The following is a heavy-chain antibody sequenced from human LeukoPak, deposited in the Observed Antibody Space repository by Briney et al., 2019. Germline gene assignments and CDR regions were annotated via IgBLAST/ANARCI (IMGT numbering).Heavy chain of an antibody. CDR3: ARDREGFGESYFDY. D-gene: IGHD3-10*01. J-gene: IGHJ4*02. Sequence: GGSLRLSCAASGFTFSSYNMNWVRQAPGKGLEWVSFISTSSSYIYYADSVKGRFTISRDNAKNSLYLQMNSLRAEDTAMYYCARDREGFGESYFDYWGQGTLVTVSS. CDR2: ISTSSSYI. V-gene: IGHV3-21*01. CDR1: GFTFSSYN.